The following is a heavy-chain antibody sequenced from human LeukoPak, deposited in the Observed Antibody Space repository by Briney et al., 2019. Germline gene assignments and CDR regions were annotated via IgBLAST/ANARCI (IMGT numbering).Heavy chain of an antibody. CDR3: ARDRHTAMVYYYYYMDV. CDR1: GFTFSNQS. J-gene: IGHJ6*03. Sequence: TGGSLRLSCAGSGFTFSNQSINWVRQAPGKGLEWVSSISPSSHYIYYADSVRGRFTISRDNARNSLYLQMNSLRDEDTAVYYCARDRHTAMVYYYYYMDVWGTGTTVTVSS. V-gene: IGHV3-21*04. CDR2: ISPSSHYI. D-gene: IGHD5-18*01.